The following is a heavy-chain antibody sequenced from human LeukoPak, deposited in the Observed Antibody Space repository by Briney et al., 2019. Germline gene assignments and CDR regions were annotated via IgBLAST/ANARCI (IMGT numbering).Heavy chain of an antibody. CDR3: ARATPLITMVRGVIITRYFDY. V-gene: IGHV1-46*01. Sequence: ASVKVSCKASGYTFTSYYMHWVRQAPGQGLEWMGIINPSGGSTSYAQKFQGRVTMTRDMSTSTVYMELSSLRSEDTAVYYCARATPLITMVRGVIITRYFDYWGQGNLVTVSS. D-gene: IGHD3-10*01. CDR1: GYTFTSYY. CDR2: INPSGGST. J-gene: IGHJ4*02.